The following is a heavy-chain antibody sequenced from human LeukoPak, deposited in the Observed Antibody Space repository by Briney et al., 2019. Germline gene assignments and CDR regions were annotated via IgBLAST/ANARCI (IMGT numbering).Heavy chain of an antibody. CDR2: IRYDGSNK. CDR1: GFTFSSYS. CDR3: AKELKYSSSWYYFDY. V-gene: IGHV3-30*02. Sequence: TGGSLRLSCAASGFTFSSYSMNWVRQAPGKGLEWMAFIRYDGSNKYYADSVKGRFTISRDNSKNTLYLQMNSLRAEDTAVYYCAKELKYSSSWYYFDYWGQGTLVTVSS. J-gene: IGHJ4*02. D-gene: IGHD6-13*01.